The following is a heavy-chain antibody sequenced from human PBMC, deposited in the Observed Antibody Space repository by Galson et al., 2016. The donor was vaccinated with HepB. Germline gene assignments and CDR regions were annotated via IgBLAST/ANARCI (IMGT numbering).Heavy chain of an antibody. CDR1: GGYISGYY. CDR2: IYYSGST. J-gene: IGHJ6*03. V-gene: IGHV4-59*01. CDR3: ARLRGYYYGPSYYYYMDV. D-gene: IGHD5-18*01. Sequence: TLSLTCTVSGGYISGYYWTWIRQPPGKGLEWIGYIYYSGSTNYNPSLKSRVTISVDTPKNQFSLKLNSVTAADTAVYYCARLRGYYYGPSYYYYMDVWGKGTTVTVSS.